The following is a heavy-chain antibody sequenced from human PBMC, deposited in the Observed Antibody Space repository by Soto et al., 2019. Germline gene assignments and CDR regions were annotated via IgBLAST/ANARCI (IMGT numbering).Heavy chain of an antibody. CDR3: ARDGRVYDSSGYYYYYGMDV. CDR2: INSDGSST. D-gene: IGHD3-22*01. Sequence: GGSLRLSCAASGFTFSSYWMHWVRQAPGKGLVWVSRINSDGSSTSYADSVKGRFTISRDNAKNTLYLQMNSLRAEDTAVYYCARDGRVYDSSGYYYYYGMDVWGQGTTVTVSS. J-gene: IGHJ6*02. CDR1: GFTFSSYW. V-gene: IGHV3-74*01.